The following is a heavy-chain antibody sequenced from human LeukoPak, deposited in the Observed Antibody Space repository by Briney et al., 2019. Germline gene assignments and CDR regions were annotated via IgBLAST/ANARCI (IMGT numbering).Heavy chain of an antibody. D-gene: IGHD6-13*01. Sequence: ASVKVSCKASGYTFTSYGISWVRQAPGQGLEWMGWISAYNGNTNYAQKLQGRVTMTTDTSTSTAYMELRSLRSDDTAVYYCARGLYSSGWYGAYYYYMDVWGKGTTVTISS. CDR1: GYTFTSYG. V-gene: IGHV1-18*01. CDR2: ISAYNGNT. J-gene: IGHJ6*03. CDR3: ARGLYSSGWYGAYYYYMDV.